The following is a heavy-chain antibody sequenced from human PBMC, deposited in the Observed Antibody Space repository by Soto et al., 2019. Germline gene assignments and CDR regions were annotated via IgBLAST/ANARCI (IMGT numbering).Heavy chain of an antibody. V-gene: IGHV4-34*01. D-gene: IGHD1-1*01. Sequence: SETLSLTCTVSGGSFSGYFWTWIRQPPGKGLEWLAEINHSGITNYNPSVESRVSMSVDTSKNRFSLRLYSVTAADTAVYYCVRGPYNYNSRYFDYWGQGTTVTVSS. CDR1: GGSFSGYF. J-gene: IGHJ4*03. CDR3: VRGPYNYNSRYFDY. CDR2: INHSGIT.